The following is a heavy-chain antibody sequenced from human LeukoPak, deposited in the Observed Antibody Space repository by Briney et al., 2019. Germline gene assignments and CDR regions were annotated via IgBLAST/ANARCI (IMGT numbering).Heavy chain of an antibody. CDR3: ARAVVDY. D-gene: IGHD6-19*01. J-gene: IGHJ4*02. Sequence: LGGSLRLSCAASGFTFSSYSMNWVRQAPGKGLEWVSYISSSSTIYYADSVKGRFTISRDNAKNSLYLQMNSLRDEDTAVYYCARAVVDYWGQGTLVTVSS. CDR2: ISSSSTI. CDR1: GFTFSSYS. V-gene: IGHV3-48*02.